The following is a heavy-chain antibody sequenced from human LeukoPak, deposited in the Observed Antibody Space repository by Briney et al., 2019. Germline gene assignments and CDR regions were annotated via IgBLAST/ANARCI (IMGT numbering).Heavy chain of an antibody. J-gene: IGHJ3*02. CDR1: GFTFTSSA. CDR2: IVVGSGNT. Sequence: GASVKVSCKASGFTFTSSAMQWARQARGQRLEWIGWIVVGSGNTNYAQNFQERVTITRDMSTSTAYMELSSLRSEETAVYYCAANTPRVVREDAFDIWGQGTMVTVSS. D-gene: IGHD2-21*01. CDR3: AANTPRVVREDAFDI. V-gene: IGHV1-58*02.